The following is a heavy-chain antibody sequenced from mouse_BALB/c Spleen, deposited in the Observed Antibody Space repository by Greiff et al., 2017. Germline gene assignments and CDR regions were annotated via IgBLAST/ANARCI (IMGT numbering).Heavy chain of an antibody. CDR1: GFTFSSFG. D-gene: IGHD1-1*01. J-gene: IGHJ4*01. Sequence: EVKLVESGGGLVQPGGSRKLSCAASGFTFSSFGMHWVRQAPEKGLEWVAYISSGSSTIYYADTVKGRFTISRDNPKNTLFLQMTSLRSEDTAMYYCARGGLRGGAMDDWGQGTSVTVSS. CDR2: ISSGSSTI. CDR3: ARGGLRGGAMDD. V-gene: IGHV5-17*02.